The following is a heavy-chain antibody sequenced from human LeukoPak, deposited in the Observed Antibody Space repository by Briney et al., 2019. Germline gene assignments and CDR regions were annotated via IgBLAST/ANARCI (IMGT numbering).Heavy chain of an antibody. CDR3: ASENDYPTFDY. V-gene: IGHV4-59*01. D-gene: IGHD1-1*01. CDR1: GGSISSFY. J-gene: IGHJ4*02. Sequence: PSETLSLTCTVSGGSISSFYWSWIRQPPGKGLEWIGYVHYSGSTNYNPSLKSRVTISLDTSKNQFSLKLNSVTAADTAVYYCASENDYPTFDYWGQGTLVTVSS. CDR2: VHYSGST.